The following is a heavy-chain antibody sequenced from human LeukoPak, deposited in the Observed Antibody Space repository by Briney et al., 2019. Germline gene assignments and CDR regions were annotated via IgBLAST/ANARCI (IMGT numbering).Heavy chain of an antibody. CDR3: ANWNARTHSHDD. V-gene: IGHV4-34*01. J-gene: IGHJ4*02. CDR2: INHSGST. CDR1: GASFGSYY. D-gene: IGHD1-1*01. Sequence: SETLSLTCAVYGASFGSYYWSWIRQPPGKGLEWIGEINHSGSTNYNPSLKSRVTISVGTSKKQFSLNLTSVTAADTAVYYCANWNARTHSHDDWGQGTLVTVSS.